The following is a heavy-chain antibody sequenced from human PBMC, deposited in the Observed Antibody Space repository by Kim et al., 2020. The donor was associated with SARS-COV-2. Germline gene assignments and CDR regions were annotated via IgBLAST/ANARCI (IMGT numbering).Heavy chain of an antibody. CDR2: IFHSGST. CDR3: ARGPRIEMPSMSGFHSYYGLDV. V-gene: IGHV4-4*02. J-gene: IGHJ6*02. CDR1: GGSINNTNW. Sequence: SETLSLTCAVSGGSINNTNWWSWVRQPPGKGLEWIGEIFHSGSTHYNPSLKSRLTISLDKSKNQFSLKIDSVTAADTAVYYCARGPRIEMPSMSGFHSYYGLDVWGQGTTVTVSS. D-gene: IGHD2-15*01.